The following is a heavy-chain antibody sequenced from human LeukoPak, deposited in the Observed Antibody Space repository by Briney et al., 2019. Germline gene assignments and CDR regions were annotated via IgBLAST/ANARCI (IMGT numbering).Heavy chain of an antibody. CDR2: ISGNGGST. CDR1: GFTFSSYA. Sequence: GGSLRLSCAASGFTFSSYAMSWVRQALGKGLEWVSAISGNGGSTYYADSVKGRFTISRDNSKNTLYLQMNSLRAEDTAVYYCAKDSKIAEYYYGMDVWGQGTTVTVSS. V-gene: IGHV3-23*01. J-gene: IGHJ6*02. CDR3: AKDSKIAEYYYGMDV.